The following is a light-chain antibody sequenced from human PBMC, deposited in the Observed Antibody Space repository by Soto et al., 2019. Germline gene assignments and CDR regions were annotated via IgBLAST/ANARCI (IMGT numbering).Light chain of an antibody. CDR1: QTISSW. J-gene: IGKJ1*01. CDR3: QPYNSYSEA. V-gene: IGKV1-5*03. CDR2: KAY. Sequence: DIPMTQSPSTLSGSVGDRVTITCRASQTISSWLAWYQQKPGKAPKLLTYKAYTLKSGVPSRFSGSGSGTEFTLTISSLQPDAFATYYCQPYNSYSEAFGHGTKVELK.